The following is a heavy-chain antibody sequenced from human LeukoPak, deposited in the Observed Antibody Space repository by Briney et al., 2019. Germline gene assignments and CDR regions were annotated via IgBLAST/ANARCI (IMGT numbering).Heavy chain of an antibody. V-gene: IGHV3-9*01. Sequence: GRSLRLSCAASGFTFDDYAMHWVRQAPGKGLEWVSGISWNSGSIGYADSVKGRFTISRDNAKNSLYLQMNSLRAEDTALYYCAXEDTAMRNFDYWGQGTLVTVSS. J-gene: IGHJ4*02. CDR3: AXEDTAMRNFDY. CDR1: GFTFDDYA. CDR2: ISWNSGSI. D-gene: IGHD5-18*01.